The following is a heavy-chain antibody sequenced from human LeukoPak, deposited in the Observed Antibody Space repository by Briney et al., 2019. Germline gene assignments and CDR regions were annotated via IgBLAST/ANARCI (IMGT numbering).Heavy chain of an antibody. D-gene: IGHD1-7*01. CDR2: ISNSGST. V-gene: IGHV4-34*01. CDR1: GGSFSGYY. CDR3: ARGPYNWNYRRLPNRPGWFDP. Sequence: SETLSLTCAVYGGSFSGYYWSWIRQPPGKGLEWIGEISNSGSTNYNPYLKSRVTISVDTSKNQFSLKLSSVTAADTAVYYCARGPYNWNYRRLPNRPGWFDPWGQGTLVTVSS. J-gene: IGHJ5*02.